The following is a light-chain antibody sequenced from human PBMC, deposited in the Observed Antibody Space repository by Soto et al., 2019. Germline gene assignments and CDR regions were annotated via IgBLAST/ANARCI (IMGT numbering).Light chain of an antibody. CDR1: QSAGTN. V-gene: IGKV3-15*01. CDR2: GAS. J-gene: IGKJ4*01. CDR3: QQYNNWPPLT. Sequence: EIVMTQSPVTLSVSPGGVATLSFSASQSAGTNLAWYQQQPGQPPRLLIYGASIRATGVPGRFSGSGSGTEFTLTISSLQSEDFAVYYCQQYNNWPPLTFGGGTKVDIK.